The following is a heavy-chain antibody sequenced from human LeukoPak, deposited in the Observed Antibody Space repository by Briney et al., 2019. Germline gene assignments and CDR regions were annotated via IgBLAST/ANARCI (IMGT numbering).Heavy chain of an antibody. D-gene: IGHD2-15*01. J-gene: IGHJ4*02. V-gene: IGHV2-5*01. CDR3: VRKDPRLVAFCYDY. CDR1: GFSLNTGGMG. Sequence: ESGPTLGHPTETLTLTCTFSGFSLNTGGMGVGWIRQPPGKALEWLALIYWNDDKRYSPSLQTRLTVTKDTSKNQVVLTVSNLDPADPAAYSCVRKDPRLVAFCYDYWGQGTLVTVSS. CDR2: IYWNDDK.